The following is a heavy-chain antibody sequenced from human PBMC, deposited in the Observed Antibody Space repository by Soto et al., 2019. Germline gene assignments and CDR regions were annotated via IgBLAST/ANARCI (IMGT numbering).Heavy chain of an antibody. CDR3: ASYCISTSCYGLVDY. Sequence: QVQLVESGGGVVQPGRSLRLSCAASGFTFSSYAMHWVRQAPGKGLEWVAVISYDGSNKYYADSVKGRFTISRDNSKNTLYLQMNSLRAEDTAVYYCASYCISTSCYGLVDYWGQGTLVTVSS. J-gene: IGHJ4*02. CDR2: ISYDGSNK. CDR1: GFTFSSYA. V-gene: IGHV3-30-3*01. D-gene: IGHD2-2*01.